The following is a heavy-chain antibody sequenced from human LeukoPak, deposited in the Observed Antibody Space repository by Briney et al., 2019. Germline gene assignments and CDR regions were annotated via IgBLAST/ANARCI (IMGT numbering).Heavy chain of an antibody. D-gene: IGHD6-19*01. CDR2: INPSGGST. Sequence: ASVKVSCKASGYTFTSYYMHWARQAPGQGLEWMGIINPSGGSTSYAQKFQGRVTMTRDTSTSTVYMELSSLRSEDTAVYYCARGRIAVAGTKNYFDYWGQGTLVTVSS. CDR1: GYTFTSYY. J-gene: IGHJ4*02. V-gene: IGHV1-46*01. CDR3: ARGRIAVAGTKNYFDY.